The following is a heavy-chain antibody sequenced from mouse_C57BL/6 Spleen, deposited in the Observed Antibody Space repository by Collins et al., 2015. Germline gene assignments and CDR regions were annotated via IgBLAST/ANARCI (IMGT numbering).Heavy chain of an antibody. D-gene: IGHD2-1*01. Sequence: QVQLQQPGAELVKPGASVKLSCKASGYTFTSYWMHWVKQRPGQGLEWIGMIHPNSGSTNYNEKLKSKATLTVDKSSSTAYMQLSSLTSEDSAVYYCAIGGGNYARYFDVWGTGTTVTVSS. CDR2: IHPNSGST. J-gene: IGHJ1*03. CDR3: AIGGGNYARYFDV. V-gene: IGHV1-64*01. CDR1: GYTFTSYW.